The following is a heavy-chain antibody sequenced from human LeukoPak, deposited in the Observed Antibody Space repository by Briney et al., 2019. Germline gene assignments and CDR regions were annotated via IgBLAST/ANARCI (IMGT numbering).Heavy chain of an antibody. D-gene: IGHD3-10*01. V-gene: IGHV1-18*01. J-gene: IGHJ5*02. CDR1: GYTFTSYG. CDR3: SRSIGSGSRSRFDP. Sequence: GASVKVSCKASGYTFTSYGISWVRQAPGQGLEWMGWISAYNGNTNYAQKLQGRVTMTTDTSTSTAYMELRSLRSDDTAVYYCSRSIGSGSRSRFDPWGQGTLVTVSS. CDR2: ISAYNGNT.